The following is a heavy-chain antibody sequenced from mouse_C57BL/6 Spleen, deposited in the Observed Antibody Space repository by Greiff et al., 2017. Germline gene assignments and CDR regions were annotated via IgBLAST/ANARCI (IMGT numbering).Heavy chain of an antibody. D-gene: IGHD2-3*01. J-gene: IGHJ2*01. CDR1: GYTFTSYW. CDR3: ARAGIYDGYYNY. CDR2: INPSNGGT. Sequence: VQLQQPGTELVKPGASVKLSCKASGYTFTSYWMHWVKQRPGQGLEWIGNINPSNGGTNYNEKFKSKATLTVDQSSSTAYMQLSSLTSEDSAVYYCARAGIYDGYYNYWGQGTTLTVSS. V-gene: IGHV1-53*01.